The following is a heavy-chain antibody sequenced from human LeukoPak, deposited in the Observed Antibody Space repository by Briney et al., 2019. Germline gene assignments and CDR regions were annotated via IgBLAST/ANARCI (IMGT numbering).Heavy chain of an antibody. V-gene: IGHV3-53*01. J-gene: IGHJ6*02. D-gene: IGHD3-10*01. CDR3: ARDLKLLWFGELSNGMDV. CDR1: GGSISSYY. CDR2: IYSGGST. Sequence: PSETLSLTCTVSGGSISSYYWSWVRQAPGKGLEWVSVIYSGGSTYYADSVKGRFTISRDNSKNTLYLQMNSLRAEDTAVYYCARDLKLLWFGELSNGMDVWGQGTTVTVSS.